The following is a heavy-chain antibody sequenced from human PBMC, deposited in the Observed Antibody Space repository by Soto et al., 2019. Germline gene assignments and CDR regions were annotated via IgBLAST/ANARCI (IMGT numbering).Heavy chain of an antibody. CDR1: GFTFSSYA. CDR2: ISYDGSNK. CDR3: ASSPYDFWSGSVY. D-gene: IGHD3-3*01. V-gene: IGHV3-30-3*01. J-gene: IGHJ4*02. Sequence: GGSLRLSCAASGFTFSSYAMHWVRQAPGKGLEWVAVISYDGSNKYYADSVKGRFIISRDNSKNTLYLQMNSLRAEDTAVYYCASSPYDFWSGSVYWGQGTLVTVSS.